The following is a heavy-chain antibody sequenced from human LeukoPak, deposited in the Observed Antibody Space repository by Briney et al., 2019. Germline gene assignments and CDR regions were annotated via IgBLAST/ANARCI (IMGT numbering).Heavy chain of an antibody. J-gene: IGHJ4*02. CDR1: GFPFGSYV. CDR2: INHNAEMI. Sequence: GGSLRLSCEASGFPFGSYVMSWVRQAPGKGLEWIAYINHNAEMIFYPDFVKGRFTISRDNAKSSLYLQMNALRYEDTAIYYCARDHDWAFDLWGQGTLSPSPQ. CDR3: ARDHDWAFDL. V-gene: IGHV3-48*02. D-gene: IGHD3-9*01.